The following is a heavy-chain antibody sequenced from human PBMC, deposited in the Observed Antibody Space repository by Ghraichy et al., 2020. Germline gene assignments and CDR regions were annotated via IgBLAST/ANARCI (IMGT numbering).Heavy chain of an antibody. CDR3: ARVMGLYGDYYYGMDV. Sequence: SETLSLTCTVSGYSISSGYYWGWIRQPPGKGLEWIGSIYHSGSTYYNPSLKSRVTISVDTSKNQFSLKLSSVTAADTAVYYCARVMGLYGDYYYGMDVWGQGTTVTVSS. CDR1: GYSISSGYY. D-gene: IGHD4-17*01. J-gene: IGHJ6*02. CDR2: IYHSGST. V-gene: IGHV4-38-2*02.